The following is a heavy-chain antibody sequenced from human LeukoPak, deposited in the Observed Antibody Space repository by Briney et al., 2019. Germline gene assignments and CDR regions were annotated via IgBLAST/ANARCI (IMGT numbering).Heavy chain of an antibody. CDR1: GDSISGGGYY. D-gene: IGHD3-10*01. CDR2: IHQTGDT. V-gene: IGHV4-30-2*06. CDR3: ATDSLYGSGSYYNVRRDHDAFDI. J-gene: IGHJ3*02. Sequence: SQTLSLTCTVSGDSISGGGYYWSWIRQSAGEGLEWIGYIHQTGDTYSNPSLKGRVTVSLDTSKNQFSLKMTSVTAADTAVYYCATDSLYGSGSYYNVRRDHDAFDIWGQGTMVTVSS.